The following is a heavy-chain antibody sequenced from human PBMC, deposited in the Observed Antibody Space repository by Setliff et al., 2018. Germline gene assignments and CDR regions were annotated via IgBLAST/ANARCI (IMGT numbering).Heavy chain of an antibody. D-gene: IGHD2-15*01. V-gene: IGHV4-59*08. Sequence: PSETLSLTCSVSGASISSYYWSWIRQPPGKGLEWIGSIYYTGSTHYNPSLKSRVTISVDRSKNQFSLKLSSVTAADTAVYYCARARYCSGGRCYWTWLDSWAQGTLVTVSS. CDR1: GASISSYY. J-gene: IGHJ5*01. CDR2: IYYTGST. CDR3: ARARYCSGGRCYWTWLDS.